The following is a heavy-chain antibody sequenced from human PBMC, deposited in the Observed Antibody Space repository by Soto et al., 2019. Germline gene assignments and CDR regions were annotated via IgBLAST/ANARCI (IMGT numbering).Heavy chain of an antibody. D-gene: IGHD3-22*01. V-gene: IGHV3-11*01. Sequence: GGSLRVACAAYVFAFSDYYMSWIRRAPGKGLEWVSYISSSGDIIYYADSVKGRFTISMDNAKNSLYLQMNSLRAEDTAVYYCARDLGYYDSSGYFDYWGQGTLVTVSS. CDR3: ARDLGYYDSSGYFDY. CDR1: VFAFSDYY. CDR2: ISSSGDII. J-gene: IGHJ4*02.